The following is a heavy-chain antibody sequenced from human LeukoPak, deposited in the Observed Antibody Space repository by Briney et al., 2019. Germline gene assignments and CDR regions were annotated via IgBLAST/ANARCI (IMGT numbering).Heavy chain of an antibody. D-gene: IGHD6-19*01. CDR3: ARAPTPIIAVAGSFDY. CDR1: GDSVSNNSAA. J-gene: IGHJ4*02. V-gene: IGHV6-1*01. CDR2: TYYRSKWYN. Sequence: SRTLSLTCAFSGDSVSNNSAAWNWIRQSPSRGLEWLGRTYYRSKWYNDYAVSVKSRITINPDTSKNQFSLQVNSVTPEDTAVYYCARAPTPIIAVAGSFDYWGQGTLVTVSS.